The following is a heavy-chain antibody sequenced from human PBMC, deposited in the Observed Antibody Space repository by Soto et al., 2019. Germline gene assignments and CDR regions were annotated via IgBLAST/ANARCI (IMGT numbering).Heavy chain of an antibody. CDR1: GFTFSTYS. D-gene: IGHD5-18*01. CDR2: ISSSSGSI. J-gene: IGHJ6*02. CDR3: AGDPILVQLTSYYYGMDG. Sequence: GGSLRLSCAASGFTFSTYSMDWVRQAPGKGLEWVSYISSSSGSIYYADSVKGRFTISRDNAKNSLYLQMNGLRAEDTAVYYCAGDPILVQLTSYYYGMDGWGHRAMVTVTS. V-gene: IGHV3-48*01.